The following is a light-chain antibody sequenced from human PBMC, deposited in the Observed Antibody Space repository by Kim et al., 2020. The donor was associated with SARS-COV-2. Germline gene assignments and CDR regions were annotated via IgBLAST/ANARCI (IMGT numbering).Light chain of an antibody. CDR1: SSNIGSNT. CDR2: SNN. Sequence: RVTISCSGTSSNIGSNTVNLYQQLPGTAPKLLIFSNNERPSGVPDRFSGSKSGTSASLAISGLQSEDEADYYCAVWDDSLTGSWVFGGGTQLTVL. J-gene: IGLJ3*02. CDR3: AVWDDSLTGSWV. V-gene: IGLV1-44*01.